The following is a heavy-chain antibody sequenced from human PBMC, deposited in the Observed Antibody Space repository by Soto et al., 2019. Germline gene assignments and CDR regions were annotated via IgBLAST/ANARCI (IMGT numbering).Heavy chain of an antibody. Sequence: GGSLRLSCAASGFTFSSYSMNRVRQAPGKGLEWVSSISSSSSYIYYADSVKGRFTISRDNAKNSLYLQMNSLRAEDTAVYYCARENYDSSGYYYFDYWGQGTLVTVSS. CDR2: ISSSSSYI. V-gene: IGHV3-21*01. D-gene: IGHD3-22*01. CDR1: GFTFSSYS. J-gene: IGHJ4*02. CDR3: ARENYDSSGYYYFDY.